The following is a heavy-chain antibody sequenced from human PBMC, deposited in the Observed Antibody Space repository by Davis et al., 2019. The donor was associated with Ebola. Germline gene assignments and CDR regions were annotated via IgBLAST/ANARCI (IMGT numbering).Heavy chain of an antibody. D-gene: IGHD2-2*01. CDR3: ARSYKDIVVVPAAIGDGMDV. CDR1: GGSFSGYY. CDR2: INHSGST. V-gene: IGHV4-34*01. J-gene: IGHJ6*02. Sequence: SETLSLTCAVYGGSFSGYYWSWIRQPPGKGLEWIGEINHSGSTNYNPSLKSRVTISVDTSKNQFSLKLSSVTAADTAVYYCARSYKDIVVVPAAIGDGMDVWGQGTTVTVSS.